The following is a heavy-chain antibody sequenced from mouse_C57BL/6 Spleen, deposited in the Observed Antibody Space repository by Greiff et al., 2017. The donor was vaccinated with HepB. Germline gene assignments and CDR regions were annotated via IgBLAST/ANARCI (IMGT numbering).Heavy chain of an antibody. Sequence: VQLQQSGTVLARPGASVKMSCKTSGYTFTSYWMHWVKQRPGQGLEWIGAIYPGNSDTSYNQKFKGKAKLTAVTSASTAYMELSSLTNEDSAVYYCTRSGIYYDYDGSDYFDYWGQGTTLTVSS. CDR2: IYPGNSDT. CDR1: GYTFTSYW. D-gene: IGHD2-4*01. J-gene: IGHJ2*01. V-gene: IGHV1-5*01. CDR3: TRSGIYYDYDGSDYFDY.